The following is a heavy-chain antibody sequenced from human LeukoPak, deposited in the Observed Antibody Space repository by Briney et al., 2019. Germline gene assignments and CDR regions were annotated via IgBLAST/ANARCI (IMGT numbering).Heavy chain of an antibody. CDR2: INHSGST. J-gene: IGHJ5*02. Sequence: PSETLSLTCAVYGGSFSGYYWSWIRQPPGKGLEWIGEINHSGSTNYNPSLKSRVTISVDTSKNQFSLKLSSVTAADTAVYYCARGWVTGTTRWFDPWGQGTLVTVSS. D-gene: IGHD1-7*01. V-gene: IGHV4-34*01. CDR3: ARGWVTGTTRWFDP. CDR1: GGSFSGYY.